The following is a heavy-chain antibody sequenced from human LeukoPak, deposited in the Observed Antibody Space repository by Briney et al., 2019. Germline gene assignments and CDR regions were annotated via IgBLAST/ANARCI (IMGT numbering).Heavy chain of an antibody. CDR3: ASGESASSRGAPFDY. D-gene: IGHD2-2*01. CDR2: INHGGST. CDR1: GGSFSGYY. J-gene: IGHJ4*02. Sequence: PSETLSLTCAVYGGSFSGYYWSWIRQPPGKGLEWIGEINHGGSTNYNPSLKSRVTISLDTSKNQFSLKLSSVTAADTAVYYCASGESASSRGAPFDYWGQGTLVTVSS. V-gene: IGHV4-34*01.